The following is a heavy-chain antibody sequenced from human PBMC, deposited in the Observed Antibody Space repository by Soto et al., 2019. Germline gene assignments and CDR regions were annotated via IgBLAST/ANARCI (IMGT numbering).Heavy chain of an antibody. CDR2: INAGNGNT. Sequence: ASVKVSCKASGYTFTSYAMHWVRQAPGQRLEWMGWINAGNGNTKYSQMFQGRVTITRDTSASTAYMELSSLRSEDTAVYYCATQMGEGYFDYWGQGTLVTVSS. J-gene: IGHJ4*02. D-gene: IGHD3-16*01. CDR3: ATQMGEGYFDY. CDR1: GYTFTSYA. V-gene: IGHV1-3*01.